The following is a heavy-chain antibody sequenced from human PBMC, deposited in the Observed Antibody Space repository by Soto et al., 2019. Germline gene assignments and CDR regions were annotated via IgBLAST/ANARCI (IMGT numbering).Heavy chain of an antibody. CDR1: GYTFTSYA. V-gene: IGHV1-3*01. D-gene: IGHD6-19*01. J-gene: IGHJ4*02. CDR2: INAGNGNT. CDR3: ARVSGWYFLDY. Sequence: GASVKVSCKASGYTFTSYAMHWVRQAPGQRLEWMGWINAGNGNTKYSQKFQGRVTITRDTSASTVYMELSSLRFEDTAVYYCARVSGWYFLDYWGQGTLVTVSS.